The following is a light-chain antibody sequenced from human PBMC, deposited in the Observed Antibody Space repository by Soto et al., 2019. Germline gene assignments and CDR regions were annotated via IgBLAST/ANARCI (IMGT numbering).Light chain of an antibody. CDR3: QQYGSSPPRFT. CDR2: SAS. Sequence: EIVLTQSPGTLSLSPGERATLSCRASQSVSSSYLAWYQQKPGQAPRLLIYSASSRATDIPDRFSGSGSGTDFTLTISRLDPEDFAVYYCQQYGSSPPRFTFGPGTRVDIK. CDR1: QSVSSSY. J-gene: IGKJ3*01. V-gene: IGKV3-20*01.